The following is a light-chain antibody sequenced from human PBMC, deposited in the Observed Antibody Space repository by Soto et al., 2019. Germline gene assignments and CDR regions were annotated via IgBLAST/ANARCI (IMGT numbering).Light chain of an antibody. CDR3: SSYTNINTRACV. CDR1: SGDIGSYNR. J-gene: IGLJ1*01. CDR2: EVT. V-gene: IGLV2-14*01. Sequence: QSVLTQPASVSGSPGQSITISCTGTSGDIGSYNRVSWYQQHPGKAPKLIIYEVTDRPSGVSNRFSGSKSGNTASLTISGLRAEDEAEDDCSSYTNINTRACVFGTGTKLTVL.